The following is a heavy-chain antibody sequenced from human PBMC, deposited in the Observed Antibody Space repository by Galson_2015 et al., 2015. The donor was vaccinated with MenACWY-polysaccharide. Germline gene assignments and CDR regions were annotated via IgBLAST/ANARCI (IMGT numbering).Heavy chain of an antibody. CDR2: MNPNSGDT. CDR1: GYTFTTYE. D-gene: IGHD1-1*01. Sequence: SVKVSCKASGYTFTTYEINWVRQATGQGLEWMGSMNPNSGDTGYAQKFQGRVTMTRNMSISTAYMELSGLRSEDTAVYYCARDPYPGARSGPDYWGQGTLVTVSS. V-gene: IGHV1-8*01. J-gene: IGHJ4*02. CDR3: ARDPYPGARSGPDY.